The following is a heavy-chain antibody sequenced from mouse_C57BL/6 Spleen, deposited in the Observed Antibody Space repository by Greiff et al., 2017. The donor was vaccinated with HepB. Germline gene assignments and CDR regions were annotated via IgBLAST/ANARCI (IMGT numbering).Heavy chain of an antibody. V-gene: IGHV1-64*01. CDR1: GYTFTSYW. Sequence: QVQLQQPGAELVKPGASVKLSCKASGYTFTSYWMHWVKQRPGQGLEWIGMIHPNSGSTNYNEKFKSKATLTVDKSSSTAYMQLSSVTSEDSAVYYCEREGDYDRGDMDYWGQGTSVTVSS. J-gene: IGHJ4*01. D-gene: IGHD2-4*01. CDR3: EREGDYDRGDMDY. CDR2: IHPNSGST.